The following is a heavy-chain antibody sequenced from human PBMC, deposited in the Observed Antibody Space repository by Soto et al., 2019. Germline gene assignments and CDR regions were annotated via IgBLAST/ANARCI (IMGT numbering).Heavy chain of an antibody. CDR1: GGSISSYY. Sequence: QVQLQESGPGLVKPSETLSLTCTVSGGSISSYYWSWIRQPPGKGLEWIGYIYYSGSTNYNPSLKSRVTLSVDTSKNQFSLKLSSVTAADTAVYYCARLSPGYGDLYYYYYMDVWGKGTTVTVSS. D-gene: IGHD4-17*01. CDR2: IYYSGST. J-gene: IGHJ6*03. V-gene: IGHV4-59*08. CDR3: ARLSPGYGDLYYYYYMDV.